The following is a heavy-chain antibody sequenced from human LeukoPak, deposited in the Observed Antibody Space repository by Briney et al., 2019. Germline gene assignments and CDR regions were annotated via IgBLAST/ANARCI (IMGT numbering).Heavy chain of an antibody. CDR3: ARSLPYGTTWYGRSDF. Sequence: GGSLRLSCAASGFPFNAYWMTWVRQAPGKGLGWVANIRQDGDTKYYVDSVKGRFTISRDNAMNSLYLQMNSLRAEDTAIYYCARSLPYGTTWYGRSDFWGQGTLVTVSS. CDR1: GFPFNAYW. D-gene: IGHD6-13*01. J-gene: IGHJ4*02. CDR2: IRQDGDTK. V-gene: IGHV3-7*03.